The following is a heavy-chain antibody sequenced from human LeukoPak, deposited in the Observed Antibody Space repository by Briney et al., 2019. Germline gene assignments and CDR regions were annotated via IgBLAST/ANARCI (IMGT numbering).Heavy chain of an antibody. J-gene: IGHJ4*02. CDR2: ISSSSSYI. Sequence: GGSLRLSCAASGFTFSSYSMNWVRQAPGKGLEWVSSISSSSSYIYYADSVKGRFTISRDNAKNSLYLQMNSLRAEDTAVYYCARDRGIVAAGIGNWGQGTLVTVSS. V-gene: IGHV3-21*01. CDR3: ARDRGIVAAGIGN. D-gene: IGHD6-13*01. CDR1: GFTFSSYS.